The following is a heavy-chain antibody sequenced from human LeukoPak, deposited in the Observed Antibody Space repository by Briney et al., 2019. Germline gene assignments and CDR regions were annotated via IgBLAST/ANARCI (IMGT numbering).Heavy chain of an antibody. CDR2: IRSKANSYAT. CDR1: GFTFSGSA. CDR3: ATDNDGGNSWAFGFGY. V-gene: IGHV3-73*01. J-gene: IGHJ4*02. Sequence: PGGSLRLSCAASGFTFSGSAMHWVRQASGKGLEWVGRIRSKANSYATAYAASVKGRFTISRDDSKNTAYLQMNSLKTEDTAVYYCATDNDGGNSWAFGFGYWGQGTLVTVSS. D-gene: IGHD4-23*01.